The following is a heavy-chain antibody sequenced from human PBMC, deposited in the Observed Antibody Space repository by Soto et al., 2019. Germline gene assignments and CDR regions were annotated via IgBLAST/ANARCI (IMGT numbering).Heavy chain of an antibody. CDR2: ISAYNGNT. V-gene: IGHV1-18*01. J-gene: IGHJ3*02. CDR1: GYTFTSYG. D-gene: IGHD1-26*01. Sequence: QVQLVQSGAEVKKPGASVKVSCKASGYTFTSYGITWVRQAPGQGPEWMGWISAYNGNTNYAQKLQGRVTMTTDTCTSTAYMELRSLRSDDTAVYSCARFSGSYSINAFDIWGQGTMVTVSS. CDR3: ARFSGSYSINAFDI.